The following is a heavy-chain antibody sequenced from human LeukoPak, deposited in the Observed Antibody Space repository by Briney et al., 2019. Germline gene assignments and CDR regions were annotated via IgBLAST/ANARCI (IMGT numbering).Heavy chain of an antibody. CDR1: GGSFSGYY. J-gene: IGHJ5*02. V-gene: IGHV4-34*01. D-gene: IGHD2-21*02. CDR2: INHSGST. Sequence: SETLSLTCAVYGGSFSGYYWSWIRQPPGKGLEWIGEINHSGSTNYNPSLKSRVTISVDTSKNQFSLKLSSVTAADTAVYYCASNRGGDCSGFDPWGQGTLVTVSS. CDR3: ASNRGGDCSGFDP.